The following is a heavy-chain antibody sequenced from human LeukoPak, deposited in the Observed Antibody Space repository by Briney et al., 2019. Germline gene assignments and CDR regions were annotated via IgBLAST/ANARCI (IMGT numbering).Heavy chain of an antibody. D-gene: IGHD3-3*01. CDR3: ARQYGLWSGSWLDP. V-gene: IGHV4-39*01. Sequence: RPSETLSLTCPVSGGSVSSSRYYWGWIRQPPGKGLEWIGSIYYSGSTYYNPSLKSRVTISVDTSKNQFSLKLSSVTAADTAVYYCARQYGLWSGSWLDPWGQGTLVTVSS. CDR1: GGSVSSSRYY. CDR2: IYYSGST. J-gene: IGHJ5*02.